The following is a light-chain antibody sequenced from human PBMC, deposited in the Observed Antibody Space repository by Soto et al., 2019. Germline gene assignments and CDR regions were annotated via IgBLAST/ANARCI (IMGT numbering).Light chain of an antibody. CDR2: DAS. CDR3: QQYDNLPIT. J-gene: IGKJ5*01. CDR1: QDITNF. Sequence: DFQMTQSPSSLFAPVGDRVTITCQASQDITNFLNWYQQKPGKAPKLLIYDASNLETGVPSRFSGSGSGTDFTFTISSLQPEDIATYYCQQYDNLPITFGQGTRLEIK. V-gene: IGKV1-33*01.